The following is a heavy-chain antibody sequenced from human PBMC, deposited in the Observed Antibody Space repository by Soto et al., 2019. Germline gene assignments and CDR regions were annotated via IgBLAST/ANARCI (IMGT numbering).Heavy chain of an antibody. Sequence: EVQLLESGGGLVQPGGSLRLSCAASVFTFSNYGMSWVRQAPGKGLEWVSALPEIGTNTYYADSVKGRFTISRDNSKNTLFLQINNLRAGDTAVYYCAKKSGLGATWYFDYWGQGTLVTVSS. V-gene: IGHV3-23*01. CDR2: LPEIGTNT. D-gene: IGHD1-26*01. J-gene: IGHJ4*02. CDR3: AKKSGLGATWYFDY. CDR1: VFTFSNYG.